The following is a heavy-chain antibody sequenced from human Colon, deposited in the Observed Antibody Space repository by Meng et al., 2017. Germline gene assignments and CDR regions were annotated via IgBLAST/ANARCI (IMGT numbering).Heavy chain of an antibody. D-gene: IGHD3-16*01. CDR1: GFTFSSSW. Sequence: GESLKISCEASGFTFSSSWMHWVRQAPGKGLVWVSRMNGDVSMTTYADPVKGRFTISRDNAKNTLYLQMNSLRAEDTAMYFCESVQGGVPYWGQGTLVTGSS. J-gene: IGHJ1*01. CDR2: MNGDVSMT. V-gene: IGHV3-74*01. CDR3: ESVQGGVPY.